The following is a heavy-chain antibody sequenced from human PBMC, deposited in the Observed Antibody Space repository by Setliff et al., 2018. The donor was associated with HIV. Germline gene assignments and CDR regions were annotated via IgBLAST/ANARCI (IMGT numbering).Heavy chain of an antibody. J-gene: IGHJ4*02. CDR2: ISYSGNT. Sequence: SETLSLTCNVSGGSIRSNRDHWGWIRQTPGKGLEWIGSISYSGNTYYHPSLQSRVTISLDMSKDQFSLKVKSVTAADTAIYYCARDPHYFDRSGYYSYFYFDYWGQGMPVTVSS. D-gene: IGHD3-22*01. CDR3: ARDPHYFDRSGYYSYFYFDY. V-gene: IGHV4-39*07. CDR1: GGSIRSNRDH.